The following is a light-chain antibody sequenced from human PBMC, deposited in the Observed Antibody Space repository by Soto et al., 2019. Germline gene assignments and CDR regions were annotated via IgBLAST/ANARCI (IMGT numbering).Light chain of an antibody. CDR3: QQYYAYSWT. J-gene: IGKJ1*01. V-gene: IGKV1-5*03. Sequence: DIQMTQSPSTLSASVGDRVTMTCRASVSIHSWLAWYQQKPGKAPKLLIYKASLLESGVPSRFSGSGSGTEFTLTISSLQPDDFATYYCQQYYAYSWTFGQGTKVEIK. CDR1: VSIHSW. CDR2: KAS.